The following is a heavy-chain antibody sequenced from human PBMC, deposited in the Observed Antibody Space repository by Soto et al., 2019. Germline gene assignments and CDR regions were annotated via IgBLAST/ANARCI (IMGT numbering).Heavy chain of an antibody. CDR3: ARGWLESYFDY. V-gene: IGHV1-3*01. D-gene: IGHD3-10*01. J-gene: IGHJ4*02. CDR2: INAGNGNT. Sequence: ASVKVSCKASGYTFTSYAMHWVRQAPGQRLEWMGWINAGNGNTKYSQKFQGRVTITRDTSAGTAYMELSTLRSEDTAVYYCARGWLESYFDYWGQGTLVTVSS. CDR1: GYTFTSYA.